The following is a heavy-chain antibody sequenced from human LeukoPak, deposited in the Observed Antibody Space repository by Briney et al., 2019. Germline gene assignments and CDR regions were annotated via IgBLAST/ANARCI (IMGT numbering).Heavy chain of an antibody. V-gene: IGHV1-18*01. Sequence: ASVKVSCKASGYTFTSYGIIWVRQAPGQGLEWMGWISAYNGNTNYAQKLQGRVTMTTDTSTSTACMELRSLRSDDTAVYYCAREVYYYYMDVWGKGTTVTVSS. CDR3: AREVYYYYMDV. J-gene: IGHJ6*03. CDR1: GYTFTSYG. CDR2: ISAYNGNT.